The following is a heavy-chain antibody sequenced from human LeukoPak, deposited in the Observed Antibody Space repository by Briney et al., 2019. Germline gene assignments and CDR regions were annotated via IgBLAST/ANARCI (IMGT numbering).Heavy chain of an antibody. V-gene: IGHV3-11*04. Sequence: KPGGSLRLSCAASGFTFSDYYMSWIRQAPGKGLEWVSYISSSGSTIYYADSVKGRFTISRDNAKNSLYLQMNGLRAEDTAVYYCASLPDTVTTIFFDYWGQGTLVTVSS. CDR1: GFTFSDYY. J-gene: IGHJ4*02. D-gene: IGHD4-17*01. CDR3: ASLPDTVTTIFFDY. CDR2: ISSSGSTI.